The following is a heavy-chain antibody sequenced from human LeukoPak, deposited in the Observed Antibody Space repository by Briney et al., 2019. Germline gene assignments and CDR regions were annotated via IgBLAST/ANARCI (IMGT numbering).Heavy chain of an antibody. J-gene: IGHJ1*01. CDR2: INPNSGGT. V-gene: IGHV1-2*02. CDR3: ARDSRYYSSSWFSRAEYFQH. CDR1: GYTFTGYY. D-gene: IGHD6-13*01. Sequence: ASVKVSCKASGYTFTGYYMHWVRQAPGQGLEWMGWINPNSGGTNYAQKFQGRVTMTRDTSISTAYMELSRLRSDDTAVYYCARDSRYYSSSWFSRAEYFQHWGQGTLVTVSS.